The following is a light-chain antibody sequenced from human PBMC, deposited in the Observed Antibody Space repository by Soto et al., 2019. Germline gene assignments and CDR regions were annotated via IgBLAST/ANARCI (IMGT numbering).Light chain of an antibody. J-gene: IGKJ2*01. Sequence: DIQMTQSPSTLSASVGDRVTITCRASQTISNWLAWYQQEPGKAPKLLIYDASSLRSGVPSRFSGSGFATDFTLTISSMQPDDFATYYCRQHSIDPYTFGQGTKLAIK. V-gene: IGKV1-5*01. CDR2: DAS. CDR1: QTISNW. CDR3: RQHSIDPYT.